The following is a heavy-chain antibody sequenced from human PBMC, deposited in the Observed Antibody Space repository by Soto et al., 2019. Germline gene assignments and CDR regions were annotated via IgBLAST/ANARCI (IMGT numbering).Heavy chain of an antibody. J-gene: IGHJ6*02. D-gene: IGHD4-17*01. CDR3: AREHGGNYYYGMDV. CDR1: GYTFTSYG. CDR2: ISAYNGNT. Sequence: VKVSCKASGYTFTSYGISWVRQAPGQGLEWMGWISAYNGNTNYAQKLQGRVTMTTDTSTSTAYMELRSLRSDDTAVYYCAREHGGNYYYGMDVWGQGTTVTVSS. V-gene: IGHV1-18*04.